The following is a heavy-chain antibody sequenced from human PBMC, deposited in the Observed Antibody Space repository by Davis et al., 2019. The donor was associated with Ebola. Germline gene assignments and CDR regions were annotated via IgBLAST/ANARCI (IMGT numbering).Heavy chain of an antibody. CDR2: INPNSGGT. V-gene: IGHV1-2*02. CDR3: ARDLTVGANDY. CDR1: GFTFTENY. D-gene: IGHD1-26*01. Sequence: ASVKVSCKTSGFTFTENYLHWVRQAPGQGLEWMGWINPNSGGTNYAQKLQGRVTMTTDTSTSTAYMELRSLRSDDTAVYYCARDLTVGANDYWGQGTLVTVSS. J-gene: IGHJ4*02.